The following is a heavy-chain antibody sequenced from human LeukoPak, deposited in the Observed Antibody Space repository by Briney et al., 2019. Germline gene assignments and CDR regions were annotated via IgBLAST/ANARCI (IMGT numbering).Heavy chain of an antibody. J-gene: IGHJ4*02. D-gene: IGHD4-11*01. CDR3: ARDDLPLQGFDY. CDR2: IWYDGSNK. Sequence: PGGSLRLSCAASGFTFSSYGMHWVRQAPGKGLEWVAVIWYDGSNKYYVDSVKGRFTISRDNSKNTLYLQMNSLRAEDTAVYYCARDDLPLQGFDYWGQGTLVTVSS. CDR1: GFTFSSYG. V-gene: IGHV3-33*01.